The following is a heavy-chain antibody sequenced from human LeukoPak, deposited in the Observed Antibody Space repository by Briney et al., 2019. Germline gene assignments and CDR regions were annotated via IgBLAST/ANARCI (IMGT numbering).Heavy chain of an antibody. CDR2: ISSSSTYI. Sequence: GGSLRLSCAASGFTFSSYTMNWVRQAPGKGLEWVSSISSSSTYINYADSVKGRFTISRDNAKNSLYLQMNSLRAEDTAVYYCAKDKNRSWYGLDYWGQGTLVTVSS. D-gene: IGHD6-13*01. J-gene: IGHJ4*02. CDR3: AKDKNRSWYGLDY. CDR1: GFTFSSYT. V-gene: IGHV3-21*01.